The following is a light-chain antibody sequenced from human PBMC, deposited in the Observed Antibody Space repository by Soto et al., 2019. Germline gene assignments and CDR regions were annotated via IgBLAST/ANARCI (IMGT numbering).Light chain of an antibody. J-gene: IGKJ5*01. CDR1: QTVRNN. CDR3: QQYNYWPPKIT. Sequence: EIVMTQSPATLSVSPGERATLSCRASQTVRNNYLAWYQQRPGQAPRLLIYDASSRATGIPDRFSGGGSGTDFTLTISSLQPEDFAVYYCQQYNYWPPKITFGQGTRLEIK. V-gene: IGKV3D-15*01. CDR2: DAS.